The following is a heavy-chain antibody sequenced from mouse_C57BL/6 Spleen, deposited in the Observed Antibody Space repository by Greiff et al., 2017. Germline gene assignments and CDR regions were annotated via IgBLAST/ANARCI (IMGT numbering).Heavy chain of an antibody. Sequence: QVQMKESGPGLVQPSQRLSITCTVSGFSLTSYGVHWVRQSPGKGLEWLGVIWRGGSTDYNAAFMSRLSITKDNSKSQVFFKMNSLQADDTAIYYCAKKGTTVVAEYFDVWGTGTTVTVSS. J-gene: IGHJ1*03. D-gene: IGHD1-1*01. V-gene: IGHV2-5*01. CDR1: GFSLTSYG. CDR3: AKKGTTVVAEYFDV. CDR2: IWRGGST.